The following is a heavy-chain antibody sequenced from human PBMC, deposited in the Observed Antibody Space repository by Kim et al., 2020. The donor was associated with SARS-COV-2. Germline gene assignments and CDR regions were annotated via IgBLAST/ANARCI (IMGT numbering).Heavy chain of an antibody. V-gene: IGHV1-18*01. CDR1: GYTFTSYG. J-gene: IGHJ5*02. D-gene: IGHD2-15*01. CDR3: ARVLLVVVVAATPIWFDP. CDR2: ISAYNGNT. Sequence: ASVKVSCKASGYTFTSYGISWVRQAPGQGLEWMGWISAYNGNTNYAQKLQGRVTMTTDTSTSTAYMELRSLRSDDTAVYYCARVLLVVVVAATPIWFDPWGQGTLVTVSS.